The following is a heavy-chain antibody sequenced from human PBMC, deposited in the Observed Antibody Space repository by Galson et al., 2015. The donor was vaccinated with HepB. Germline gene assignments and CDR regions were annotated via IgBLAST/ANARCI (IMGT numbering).Heavy chain of an antibody. J-gene: IGHJ4*02. Sequence: SETLSLTCTVSDGSISSNSYYWGWIRQPPGRGLEWIGSIYYSGNTYYNPSLKSRVTISVDTSKNQFSLKLSSVTAADTAVYYCSSTIFGVVSVGYFDYWGQGTLVTVSS. D-gene: IGHD3-3*01. CDR3: SSTIFGVVSVGYFDY. V-gene: IGHV4-39*01. CDR1: DGSISSNSYY. CDR2: IYYSGNT.